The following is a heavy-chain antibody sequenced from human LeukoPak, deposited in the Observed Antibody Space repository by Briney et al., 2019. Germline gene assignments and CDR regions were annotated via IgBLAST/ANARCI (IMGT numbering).Heavy chain of an antibody. Sequence: GRSLRLSCAASGFTFTTNDMFWVRQAPGKGLEWVAVISSGVNHKYYGDSVKGRFTISRDNSKNTVYLQMNSLIPEDTAVYYCAKGAAAADAYCDYWGQGTLVTVSS. V-gene: IGHV3-30*18. J-gene: IGHJ4*02. CDR1: GFTFTTND. CDR3: AKGAAAADAYCDY. CDR2: ISSGVNHK. D-gene: IGHD6-13*01.